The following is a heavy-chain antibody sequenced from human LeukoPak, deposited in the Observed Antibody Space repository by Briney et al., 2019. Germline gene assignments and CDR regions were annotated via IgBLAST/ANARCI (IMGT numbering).Heavy chain of an antibody. CDR1: GYTFTSYA. CDR2: INTNTGNP. CDR3: ARGLSVLNWNDLSRISGY. V-gene: IGHV7-4-1*02. Sequence: ASVKVSCKASGYTFTSYAMNWVRQAPGQGLEWTGWINTNTGNPTYAQGFTGRFVFSLDTSVSTAYLQISSLKAEDTAVYYCARGLSVLNWNDLSRISGYWGQGTLVTVSS. J-gene: IGHJ4*02. D-gene: IGHD1-1*01.